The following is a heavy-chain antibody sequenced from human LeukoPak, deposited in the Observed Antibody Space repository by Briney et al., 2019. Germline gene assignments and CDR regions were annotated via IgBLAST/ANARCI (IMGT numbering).Heavy chain of an antibody. D-gene: IGHD5/OR15-5a*01. CDR2: ISPGGGTT. CDR3: AKGSGGISVSRYFDL. V-gene: IGHV3-23*01. Sequence: GGSLRLSCAVSGFAFGSEAMSWVRQSPARGLEWVASISPGGGTTYYADYVKGRFTISRHNSKNSLFVQMNSLRAEDTAVYYCAKGSGGISVSRYFDLLGRGTLVTVSS. CDR1: GFAFGSEA. J-gene: IGHJ2*01.